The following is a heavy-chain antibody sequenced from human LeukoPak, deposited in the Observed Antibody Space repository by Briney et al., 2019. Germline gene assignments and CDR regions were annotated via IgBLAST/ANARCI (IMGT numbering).Heavy chain of an antibody. CDR2: IWYDGSNK. CDR3: ATRSVYYDSSGYTFDY. CDR1: GFTFSSYG. D-gene: IGHD3-22*01. J-gene: IGHJ4*02. Sequence: PGGSLRLSCAASGFTFSSYGMHWVRQAPGTGLEWVAVIWYDGSNKYYADSVKGRFTISRDNSKNTLYLQMNSLRAEDTAVYYCATRSVYYDSSGYTFDYWGQGTLVTVSS. V-gene: IGHV3-33*01.